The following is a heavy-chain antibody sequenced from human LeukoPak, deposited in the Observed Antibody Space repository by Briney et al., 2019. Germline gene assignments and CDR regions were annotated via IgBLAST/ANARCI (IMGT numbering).Heavy chain of an antibody. CDR1: WDSVSSNSAA. CDR3: ARAERYSSGWHLFDY. V-gene: IGHV6-1*01. J-gene: IGHJ4*02. D-gene: IGHD6-19*01. CDR2: TYYRSKWYN. Sequence: SQTLSLTCAISWDSVSSNSAAGNWIRQSPSICLAWLGRTYYRSKWYNDYAVSVKSRITINPDTSKNQFSLQLNSVTPEDTAVYYCARAERYSSGWHLFDYWGQGTLVTVSS.